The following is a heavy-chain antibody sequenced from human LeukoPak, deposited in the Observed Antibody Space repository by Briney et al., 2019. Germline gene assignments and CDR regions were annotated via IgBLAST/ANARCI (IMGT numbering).Heavy chain of an antibody. D-gene: IGHD5-18*01. CDR3: TTVGGYSYGPPYYFDY. V-gene: IGHV3-15*01. J-gene: IGHJ4*02. CDR2: IKSKTDGRTT. CDR1: GFTFSNAR. Sequence: GGSLRLSCAASGFTFSNARMSWVRQAPGKGLEWVGRIKSKTDGRTTDYAAPVKGRFTISRDDSKNTLYLQMNSLKTEDTAVYYCTTVGGYSYGPPYYFDYWGQGTLVTVSS.